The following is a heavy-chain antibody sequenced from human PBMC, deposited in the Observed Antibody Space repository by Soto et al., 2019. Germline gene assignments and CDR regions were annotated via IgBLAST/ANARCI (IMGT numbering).Heavy chain of an antibody. CDR2: IYYNGTT. Sequence: VQLQESGEGLVKPLETLSLTCTVSGGSVSSYHWTWIRQSPGKGLEWIGYIYYNGTTDYNPSLKSRVTISVSTSKRQFSLRLTSVTAADTAVYYCAREFFWRSSSSPTYYYYLDVWGKGTTVTVSS. V-gene: IGHV4-59*02. CDR1: GGSVSSYH. CDR3: AREFFWRSSSSPTYYYYLDV. J-gene: IGHJ6*03. D-gene: IGHD6-6*01.